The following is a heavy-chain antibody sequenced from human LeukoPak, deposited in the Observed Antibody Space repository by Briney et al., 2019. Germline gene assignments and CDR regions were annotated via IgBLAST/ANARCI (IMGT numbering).Heavy chain of an antibody. V-gene: IGHV4-59*01. J-gene: IGHJ4*02. CDR1: YGTISSCY. D-gene: IGHD1-26*01. Sequence: SETLSLTCTISYGTISSCYMSWIRQPPGNGLEWIGYIYYSGSTSYNPSLESRVKRSVDTSKNQLPLKLSSVTAEDTAVYYCARYVRNSGTYFLDYWGQGTLVSVSS. CDR2: IYYSGST. CDR3: ARYVRNSGTYFLDY.